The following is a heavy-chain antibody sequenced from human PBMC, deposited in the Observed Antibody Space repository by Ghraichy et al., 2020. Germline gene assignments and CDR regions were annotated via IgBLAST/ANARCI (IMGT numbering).Heavy chain of an antibody. CDR2: IDPSSSYT. Sequence: ESLNISCKGSGFRFISYWISWVRQTPGKGLEWMGRIDPSSSYTNYNPSFEGHVSISSDKSTNTVYLQWSGLKASDSAMYYCALSQYSSSSLKFDPWGQGTLVTVSS. J-gene: IGHJ5*02. V-gene: IGHV5-10-1*01. CDR1: GFRFISYW. CDR3: ALSQYSSSSLKFDP. D-gene: IGHD6-6*01.